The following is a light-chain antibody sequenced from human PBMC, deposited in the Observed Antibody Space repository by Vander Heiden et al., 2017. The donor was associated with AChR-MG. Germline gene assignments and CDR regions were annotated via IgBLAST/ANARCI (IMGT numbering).Light chain of an antibody. V-gene: IGKV1-33*01. CDR1: QDISNY. Sequence: IQMTQSPSSLSASVGDRVTITCQASQDISNYLNWYQQKPGKAPILLIYDASNLETGVPSRFSGSGSGTDYTFTISSLQPEDIATYYCQQYDNLPYTFGQGTKLEIK. J-gene: IGKJ2*01. CDR3: QQYDNLPYT. CDR2: DAS.